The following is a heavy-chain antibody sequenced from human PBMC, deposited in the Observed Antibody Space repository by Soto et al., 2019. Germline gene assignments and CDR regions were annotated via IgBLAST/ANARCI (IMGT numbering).Heavy chain of an antibody. V-gene: IGHV3-64D*08. Sequence: PGVSLRLSCSASGFTFSSYAMHWVRQAPGKGLEYVSAISSNGGSTYYADSVKGRFTISRDNSKNTLYLQMSSLRAEDTAVYYCVKDQTTVTTWTFDYWGQGTLVTVSS. J-gene: IGHJ4*02. D-gene: IGHD4-17*01. CDR3: VKDQTTVTTWTFDY. CDR2: ISSNGGST. CDR1: GFTFSSYA.